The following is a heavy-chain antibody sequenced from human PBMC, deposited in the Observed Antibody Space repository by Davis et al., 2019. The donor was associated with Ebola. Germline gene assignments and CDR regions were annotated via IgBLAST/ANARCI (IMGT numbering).Heavy chain of an antibody. J-gene: IGHJ6*02. CDR1: GYTFTSYY. Sequence: ASVKVSCKASGYTFTSYYMPWVRQAPGQGLEWMGIINPSGGSTSYAQKFQGRVTMTRDTSTSTVYMELSSLRSEDTAVYYCARDKGGGYCSSTSCYNVMDVWGQGTTVTVSS. CDR3: ARDKGGGYCSSTSCYNVMDV. CDR2: INPSGGST. V-gene: IGHV1-46*01. D-gene: IGHD2-2*02.